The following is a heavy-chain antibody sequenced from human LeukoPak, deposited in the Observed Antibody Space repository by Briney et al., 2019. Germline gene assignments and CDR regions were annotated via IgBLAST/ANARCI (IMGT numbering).Heavy chain of an antibody. CDR2: IYYSGST. J-gene: IGHJ6*03. CDR3: ARHGFKDYYYYYMDV. Sequence: SETLSLSCSVSDGSIRTYYWSWIRQPPGKGLELIGYIYYSGSTNYNPSLKSRVTISVDTSKNQFSLKLSSVTAADTAVYYCARHGFKDYYYYYMDVWGKGTTVTVSS. CDR1: DGSIRTYY. V-gene: IGHV4-59*08.